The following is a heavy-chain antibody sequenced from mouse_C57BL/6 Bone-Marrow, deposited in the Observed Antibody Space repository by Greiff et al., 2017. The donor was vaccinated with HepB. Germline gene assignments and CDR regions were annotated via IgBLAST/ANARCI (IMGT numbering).Heavy chain of an antibody. D-gene: IGHD1-1*01. CDR1: GYTFTGYW. Sequence: QVQLKESGAELMKPGASVKLSCKATGYTFTGYWIEWVKQRPGHGLEWIGEILPGSGSTNYNEKFKGKATFTADTSSNTAYMQLSSLTTEDSAIYYCAREGDYYYGSSCAMDYWGQGTSVTVSS. CDR2: ILPGSGST. J-gene: IGHJ4*01. V-gene: IGHV1-9*01. CDR3: AREGDYYYGSSCAMDY.